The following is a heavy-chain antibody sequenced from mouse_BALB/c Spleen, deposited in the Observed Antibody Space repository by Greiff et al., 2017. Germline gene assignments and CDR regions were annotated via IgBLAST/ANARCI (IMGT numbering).Heavy chain of an antibody. Sequence: VQLQQSGPGLVQPSQSLSITCTVSGFSLTSYGVHWVRQSPGKGLEWLGVIWSGGSTDYNAAFISRLSISKDNSKSQVFFKMNSLQANDTAIYYCARRGAYYGSTWFAYWGQGTLVTVSA. J-gene: IGHJ3*01. CDR2: IWSGGST. D-gene: IGHD1-1*01. CDR3: ARRGAYYGSTWFAY. V-gene: IGHV2-2*02. CDR1: GFSLTSYG.